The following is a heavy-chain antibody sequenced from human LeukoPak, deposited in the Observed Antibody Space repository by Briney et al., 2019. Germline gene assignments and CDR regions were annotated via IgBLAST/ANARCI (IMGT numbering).Heavy chain of an antibody. CDR2: MNPNSRNT. D-gene: IGHD4-17*01. Sequence: ASVKVSCKASGYTFTSYDINWVGQATGQGREWRGWMNPNSRNTRYAHTFHVRVTITSNTSITTAYMELSSLGSEDTAVYYCARSDYGDYQFGSYYMDVWGKGTTVTVSS. J-gene: IGHJ6*03. V-gene: IGHV1-8*03. CDR3: ARSDYGDYQFGSYYMDV. CDR1: GYTFTSYD.